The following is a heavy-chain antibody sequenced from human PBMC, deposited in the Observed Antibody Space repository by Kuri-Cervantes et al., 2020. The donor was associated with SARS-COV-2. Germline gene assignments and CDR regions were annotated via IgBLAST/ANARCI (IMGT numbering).Heavy chain of an antibody. Sequence: LSLTCTVSGGSVSSGSYYWSWIRQPPGKGLEWVSYISSSGSTIYYADSVKGRFTISRDNAKNSLYLQMNSLRAEDTAVYYCARDSSRITIFGVVTRYGMDVWGQETTVTVSS. V-gene: IGHV3-11*04. CDR1: GGSVSSGSYY. CDR3: ARDSSRITIFGVVTRYGMDV. CDR2: ISSSGSTI. D-gene: IGHD3-3*01. J-gene: IGHJ6*02.